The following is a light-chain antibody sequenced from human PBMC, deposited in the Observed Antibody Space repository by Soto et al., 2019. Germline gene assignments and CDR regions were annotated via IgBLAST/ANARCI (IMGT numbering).Light chain of an antibody. V-gene: IGLV2-14*03. CDR2: DVS. CDR3: NSYTSSSTYV. Sequence: QTALTQPAYLFGSPGLAITNTHTRNRKDVGFYNYVSWYQHHPGKVPKVMIYDVSDRPSGVSNRFSGSKSGNTASLTISGLQAEDEADYYCNSYTSSSTYVFGTGTKVTVL. CDR1: RKDVGFYNY. J-gene: IGLJ1*01.